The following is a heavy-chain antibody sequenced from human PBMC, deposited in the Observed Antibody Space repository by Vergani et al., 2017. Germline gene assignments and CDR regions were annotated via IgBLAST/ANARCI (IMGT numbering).Heavy chain of an antibody. CDR2: IYYSGST. CDR3: ERHWAGRFLELLSTEVDDY. CDR1: GGSISSSSYY. D-gene: IGHD3-3*01. J-gene: IGHJ4*02. Sequence: QLQLQESGPGLVKPSETLSLTCTVSGGSISSSSYYWAWIRPPPGKGLEWIGSIYYSGSTYYNPSLKRRVTISVDTSKNQFSLRLSSVTAADTAVYYCERHWAGRFLELLSTEVDDYWGQGTLVTLSS. V-gene: IGHV4-39*01.